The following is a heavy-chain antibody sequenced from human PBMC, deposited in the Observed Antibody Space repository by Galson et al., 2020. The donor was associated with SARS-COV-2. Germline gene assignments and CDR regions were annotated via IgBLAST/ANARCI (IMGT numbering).Heavy chain of an antibody. V-gene: IGHV3-23*01. D-gene: IGHD6-13*01. CDR2: ISPSAGSI. Sequence: GESLKISCAASGFTFSSYAMTWVRQAPGKGLKWVSTISPSAGSIYYADSVKGRFTISRDNSKNTLYLQMNSLTAGDTAIYYCVKAERHISSAGWYFDLWGRGTLVTVSS. J-gene: IGHJ2*01. CDR3: VKAERHISSAGWYFDL. CDR1: GFTFSSYA.